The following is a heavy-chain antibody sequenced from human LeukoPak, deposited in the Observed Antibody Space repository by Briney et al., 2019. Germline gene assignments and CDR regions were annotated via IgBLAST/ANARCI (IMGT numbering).Heavy chain of an antibody. CDR2: IDWDDDK. V-gene: IGHV2-70*11. J-gene: IGHJ4*02. Sequence: SGPALVKPTQTLTLTCTFSGFSLSTSGMCVNWIRQPPGKALEWLGRIDWDDDKYCSTSLKTRLTISKDTSKNQVVLTMTNVDPVDTATYYCARIWAGPDYFDYWGQGTLVTVSS. CDR1: GFSLSTSGMC. CDR3: ARIWAGPDYFDY.